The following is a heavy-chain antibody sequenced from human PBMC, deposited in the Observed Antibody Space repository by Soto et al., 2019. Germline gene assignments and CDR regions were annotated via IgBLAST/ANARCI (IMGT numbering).Heavy chain of an antibody. Sequence: SVKVSCKASGGTFSSYAISWVRQAPGQGLEWMGGIIPIFGTANYAQKFQGRVTITADESTSTAYMELSSLRSEDTAVYYCARDLILAVTTTDLTHYYYYGMDVWGQGTTVTVSS. CDR1: GGTFSSYA. CDR2: IIPIFGTA. D-gene: IGHD4-4*01. V-gene: IGHV1-69*13. J-gene: IGHJ6*02. CDR3: ARDLILAVTTTDLTHYYYYGMDV.